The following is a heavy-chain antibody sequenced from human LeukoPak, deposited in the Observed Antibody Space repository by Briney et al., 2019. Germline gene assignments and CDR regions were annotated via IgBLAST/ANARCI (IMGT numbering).Heavy chain of an antibody. CDR2: IYYTGST. V-gene: IGHV4-39*01. CDR3: ARLYDSSGYYYYYYMDV. CDR1: GGSVSSSIYY. Sequence: TPSETLSLTCTVSGGSVSSSIYYWGWIRQPPGKGLGWIVSIYYTGSTYYNPSLESRVTISVDTSKNQFSLKLSSVTAADTAVYYCARLYDSSGYYYYYYMDVWGKGTTVTVSS. J-gene: IGHJ6*03. D-gene: IGHD3-22*01.